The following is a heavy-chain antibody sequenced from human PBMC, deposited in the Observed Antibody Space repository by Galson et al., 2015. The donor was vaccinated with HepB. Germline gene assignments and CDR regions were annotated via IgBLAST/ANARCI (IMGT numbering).Heavy chain of an antibody. J-gene: IGHJ4*02. CDR2: INHDGGAK. CDR3: ARAGAVGPGTTAY. Sequence: SLRLSCAVSGLTFSNYWMSWVRQAPGKGPEWVAHINHDGGAKYYVDSLKGRFTISRDNAKNSLYLQLNSLRADDTAVYYCARAGAVGPGTTAYWGQGTLVTVSS. D-gene: IGHD3-10*01. CDR1: GLTFSNYW. V-gene: IGHV3-7*03.